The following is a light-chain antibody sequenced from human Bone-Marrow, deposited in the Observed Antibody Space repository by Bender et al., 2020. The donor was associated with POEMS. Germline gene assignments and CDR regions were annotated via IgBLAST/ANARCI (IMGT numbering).Light chain of an antibody. CDR3: QAWDTYSVI. V-gene: IGLV3-1*01. J-gene: IGLJ2*01. CDR2: QDT. CDR1: DLGDKY. Sequence: SYEVTQPPSVSVSPGQTASITCSGDDLGDKYVAWYQQKPGQSPVLVIYQDTKRPSVIPERFSGSNSGNTATLTISGTQAMDEADYYCQAWDTYSVIFGGGTTLTVL.